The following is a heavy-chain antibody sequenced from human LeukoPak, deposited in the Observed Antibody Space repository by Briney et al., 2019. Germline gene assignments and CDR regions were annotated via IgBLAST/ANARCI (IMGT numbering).Heavy chain of an antibody. CDR2: ISGTGGST. Sequence: PGGSLRLSCAASGFGFSSFAMNWVRQTPGKGLEWVSGISGTGGSTYYADSVKGRFIISRDTSSNTVYLQMNSLRVEDTAVYFCAKDRLSLNLHCYEDTGYDYWGQGTLVTVSS. CDR1: GFGFSSFA. J-gene: IGHJ4*02. V-gene: IGHV3-23*01. CDR3: AKDRLSLNLHCYEDTGYDY. D-gene: IGHD2-21*01.